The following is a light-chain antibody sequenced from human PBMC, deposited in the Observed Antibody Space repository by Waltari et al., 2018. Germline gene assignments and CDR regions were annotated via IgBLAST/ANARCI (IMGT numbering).Light chain of an antibody. J-gene: IGLJ2*01. V-gene: IGLV2-8*01. CDR1: SSDIGAYKY. CDR2: EVD. Sequence: QSALTQPPSASGSPGQTVIISCTGTSSDIGAYKYVSWYQQIPGRAPALIIYEVDRRPPGVPVRFSGSKSGNTASLPVSGLQTEDEGDYYCSSYAGSNKLIFGGVTKLTVL. CDR3: SSYAGSNKLI.